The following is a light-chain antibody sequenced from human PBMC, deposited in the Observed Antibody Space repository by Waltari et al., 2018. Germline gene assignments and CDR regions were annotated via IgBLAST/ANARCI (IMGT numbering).Light chain of an antibody. CDR1: QSVSSY. Sequence: EIVLTQSPATLSLSPGERATLPCRASQSVSSYLAWYQQKPGQAPRLLIDDASNRATGSPARFSGSGSGTDFTLTISSLEPEDFAVYYCQQRSNWPPLFTFGPGTKVDIK. CDR3: QQRSNWPPLFT. J-gene: IGKJ3*01. V-gene: IGKV3-11*01. CDR2: DAS.